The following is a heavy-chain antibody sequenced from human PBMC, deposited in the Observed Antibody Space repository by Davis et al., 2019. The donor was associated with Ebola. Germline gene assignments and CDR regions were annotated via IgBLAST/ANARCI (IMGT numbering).Heavy chain of an antibody. D-gene: IGHD6-13*01. CDR2: IYPGDSET. Sequence: GESLKISCQGSGYSFPNYWIAWVRQMPGKGLEWMGIIYPGDSETRYSPSFQGQVTISADKSISTAYLQWGSLKASDTAMYYCARREAAAVSDPEYWYFDLWGRGTLVTVPS. CDR3: ARREAAAVSDPEYWYFDL. J-gene: IGHJ2*01. CDR1: GYSFPNYW. V-gene: IGHV5-51*01.